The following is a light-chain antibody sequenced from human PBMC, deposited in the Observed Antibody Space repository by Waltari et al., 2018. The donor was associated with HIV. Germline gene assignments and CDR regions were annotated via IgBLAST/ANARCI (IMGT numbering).Light chain of an antibody. CDR3: QQYYSTPT. V-gene: IGKV4-1*01. CDR2: RAS. CDR1: ESVVSSSNNLDY. J-gene: IGKJ5*01. Sequence: EIILTQSPETLSVSLGDRAAIHCKSEESVVSSSNNLDYFAWYQHKPGHPPKLLFSRASTRASGVPARFTASGSRTDFTLTIDDLRADDVGFYFCQQYYSTPTFGRGTQL.